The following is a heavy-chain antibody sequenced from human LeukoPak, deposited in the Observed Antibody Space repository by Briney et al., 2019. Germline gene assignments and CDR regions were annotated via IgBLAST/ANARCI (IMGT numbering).Heavy chain of an antibody. CDR3: ARGGHDSSGYYAYDY. Sequence: SETLSLTCTVSGGSISSHYWNWIRQTPPKGLEWIGYIYYSGSTYYNPSLKSRVTISVDTPKNQFSLKLSSVTAADTAVYYCARGGHDSSGYYAYDYWGQGTLVTVSS. CDR1: GGSISSHY. J-gene: IGHJ4*02. CDR2: IYYSGST. D-gene: IGHD3-22*01. V-gene: IGHV4-59*06.